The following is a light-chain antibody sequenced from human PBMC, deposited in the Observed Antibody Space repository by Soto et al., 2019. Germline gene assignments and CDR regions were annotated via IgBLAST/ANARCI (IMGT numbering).Light chain of an antibody. CDR3: QQSYSTPRT. V-gene: IGKV1-39*01. J-gene: IGKJ1*01. Sequence: DIQMTQAPSSLSASVGDRVTITCRASQSISSYLNWYQQKPGKAPKLLIYAASSLQSGVPSRFSGSGPGTDFTLTISSLHPEDFATYYCQQSYSTPRTFRQGTKV. CDR2: AAS. CDR1: QSISSY.